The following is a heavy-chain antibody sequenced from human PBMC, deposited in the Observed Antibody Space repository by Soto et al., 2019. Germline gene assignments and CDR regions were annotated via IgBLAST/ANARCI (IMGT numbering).Heavy chain of an antibody. V-gene: IGHV1-46*01. CDR2: INPSGGST. CDR1: GYTFTSYY. CDR3: ARPASERLAREWFGELSWFDP. D-gene: IGHD3-10*01. J-gene: IGHJ5*02. Sequence: QVQLVQSGAEVKKPGASVKVSCKASGYTFTSYYMHWVRQAPGQGLEWMGIINPSGGSTRYAQKFQGRVTMTRDTSTSTVYMELSSLRSEDTAVYYCARPASERLAREWFGELSWFDPWGQGTLVTVSS.